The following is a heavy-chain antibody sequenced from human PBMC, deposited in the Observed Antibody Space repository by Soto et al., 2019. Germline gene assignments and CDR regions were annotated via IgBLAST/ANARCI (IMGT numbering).Heavy chain of an antibody. V-gene: IGHV4-31*03. CDR1: GGSISSGGYY. CDR3: ASGYGSIDH. J-gene: IGHJ4*02. CDR2: MYHSGNT. Sequence: QVQLQESGPGLVKPSQTLSLTCTISGGSISSGGYYWSWIRQHPGKGLEWIGYMYHSGNTYYNPSLKSRVTISVDTSKNEFSLKVSSVTDADTALYYCASGYGSIDHWGQGTLVTVSS. D-gene: IGHD2-2*03.